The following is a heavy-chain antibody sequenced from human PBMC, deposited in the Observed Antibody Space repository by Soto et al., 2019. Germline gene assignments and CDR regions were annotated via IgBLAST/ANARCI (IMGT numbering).Heavy chain of an antibody. CDR1: GFTFSSYA. CDR3: ARPLWRDDYNWGYFDL. D-gene: IGHD4-4*01. Sequence: GGPLRLSCAASGFTFSSYAMHWVRQAPGKGLEWVAVISYDGSNKYYTDSVKGRFTISRDNSKNTLYLQMNSLRAEDTAVYYCARPLWRDDYNWGYFDLWGRGTLVTVSS. J-gene: IGHJ2*01. V-gene: IGHV3-30-3*01. CDR2: ISYDGSNK.